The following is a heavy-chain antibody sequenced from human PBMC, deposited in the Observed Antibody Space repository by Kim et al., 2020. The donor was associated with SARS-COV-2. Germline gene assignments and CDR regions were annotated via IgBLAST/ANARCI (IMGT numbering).Heavy chain of an antibody. D-gene: IGHD2-8*02. J-gene: IGHJ6*02. CDR3: ARGRSNKGLYWWCRPACPTRGPARDV. Sequence: SETLSLTCAVYGGSFSGYYWSWIRQPPGKGLEWIGEINHSGSTNYNPSLKSRVTISVDTSKNQFSLKLSSVTAADTAVYYCARGRSNKGLYWWCRPACPTRGPARDVWGQGPTVTVSS. CDR2: INHSGST. V-gene: IGHV4-34*01. CDR1: GGSFSGYY.